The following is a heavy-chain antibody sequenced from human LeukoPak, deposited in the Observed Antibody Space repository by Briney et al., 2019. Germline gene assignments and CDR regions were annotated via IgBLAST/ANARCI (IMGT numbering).Heavy chain of an antibody. CDR2: ISGSGGST. J-gene: IGHJ4*02. Sequence: PGGSLRLSCAASGFTFSSYAMSWVRQAPGKGLEWVSAISGSGGSTYYADSVKGRFTISRDNSKNTLYLQMTSLRAEDTAVYYCAKGYSSSWYRGSYFHHWGQGTLVTVSS. CDR1: GFTFSSYA. V-gene: IGHV3-23*01. CDR3: AKGYSSSWYRGSYFHH. D-gene: IGHD6-13*01.